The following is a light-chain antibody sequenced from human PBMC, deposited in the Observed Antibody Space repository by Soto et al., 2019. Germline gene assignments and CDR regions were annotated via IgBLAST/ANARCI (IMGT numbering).Light chain of an antibody. CDR2: GAS. V-gene: IGKV3-20*01. CDR3: QQYGSSPPYT. Sequence: EIVLTQSPGTLSLSPGERATLSCRASQSVSSSYLAWYQQKPGQAPRLLIYGASSRATGIPDRVRGSGSGTDFTLTISRLEPEDFAVYYCQQYGSSPPYTFGQGTKLEIK. J-gene: IGKJ2*01. CDR1: QSVSSSY.